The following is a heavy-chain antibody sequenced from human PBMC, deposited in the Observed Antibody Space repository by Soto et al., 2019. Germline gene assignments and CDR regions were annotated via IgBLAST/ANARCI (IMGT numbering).Heavy chain of an antibody. CDR3: ARCRPYCSGGSCYSSTLVNLRFPRYWYF. V-gene: IGHV4-59*01. CDR2: IYYSGST. D-gene: IGHD2-15*01. CDR1: GGSISSYY. Sequence: SETLSLTCTVSGGSISSYYWSWIRQPPGKGLEWIGYIYYSGSTNYNPSLKSRVTISVDTSKNQFSLKLSSVTAADTAVYYCARCRPYCSGGSCYSSTLVNLRFPRYWYF. J-gene: IGHJ2*01.